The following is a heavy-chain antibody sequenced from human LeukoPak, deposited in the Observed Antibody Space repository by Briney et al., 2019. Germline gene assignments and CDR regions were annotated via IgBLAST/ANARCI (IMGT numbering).Heavy chain of an antibody. CDR2: ISSSGSTI. Sequence: QPGGSLRLSCAASGFTFSSYEMNWVRQAPGKGLEWVSYISSSGSTIYYADSVKGRFTISRDNAKNSLYLQMNSLRAEDTAVYYCASGKLWFGELFAAFDIWGQGTMVTVSS. V-gene: IGHV3-48*03. CDR3: ASGKLWFGELFAAFDI. CDR1: GFTFSSYE. D-gene: IGHD3-10*01. J-gene: IGHJ3*02.